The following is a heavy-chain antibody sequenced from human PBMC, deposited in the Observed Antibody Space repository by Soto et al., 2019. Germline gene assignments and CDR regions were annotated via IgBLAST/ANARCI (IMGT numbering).Heavy chain of an antibody. CDR1: GGSVSSGSYY. Sequence: SETLSLTCTVSGGSVSSGSYYWSWIRQPPGKGLEWIGYIYYSGSTNYNPSLKSRVTISVDTSKNQFSLKLSSVTAADTAVYYCARDAGSVWDNYYYHYGMDFWGQGTTVTVSS. J-gene: IGHJ6*02. D-gene: IGHD3-16*01. CDR3: ARDAGSVWDNYYYHYGMDF. V-gene: IGHV4-61*01. CDR2: IYYSGST.